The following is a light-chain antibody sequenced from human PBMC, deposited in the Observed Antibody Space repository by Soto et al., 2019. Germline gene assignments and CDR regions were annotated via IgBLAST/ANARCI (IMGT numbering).Light chain of an antibody. V-gene: IGLV2-14*01. CDR2: GVT. J-gene: IGLJ1*01. CDR1: SSDVGAYYS. Sequence: QSALTQPASVSGSPGQSITISCTGTSSDVGAYYSVSWYQHHPGKAPKLIIYGVTNRPSGVSNRFSGSKSGNTASRTISGLQAEDEADYHCSSYTSGSSHYVFGTGTKVTVL. CDR3: SSYTSGSSHYV.